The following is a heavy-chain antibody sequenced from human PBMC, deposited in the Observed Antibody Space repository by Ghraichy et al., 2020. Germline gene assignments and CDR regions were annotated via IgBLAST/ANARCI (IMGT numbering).Heavy chain of an antibody. CDR2: IIPIFGTA. CDR3: ARDSQTSQNTVGGWYVSYY. Sequence: SVKVSCKASGGTFSSYAISWVRQAPGQGLEWMGGIIPIFGTANYAQKFQGRVTITAAKSTSTAYMELSSLGSREPAVYYLARDSQTSQNTVGGWYVSYYWGQGTLVTVSS. D-gene: IGHD6-19*01. J-gene: IGHJ4*02. CDR1: GGTFSSYA. V-gene: IGHV1-69*06.